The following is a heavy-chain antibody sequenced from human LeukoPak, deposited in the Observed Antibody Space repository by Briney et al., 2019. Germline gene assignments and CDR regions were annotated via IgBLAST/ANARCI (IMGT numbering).Heavy chain of an antibody. CDR2: IYYSGST. D-gene: IGHD3-10*01. J-gene: IGHJ4*02. CDR1: GGSFSGYY. Sequence: PSETLSLTCVVYGGSFSGYYWTCIRQPPGKGLEWVGSIYYSGSTNYNPPLKSRVTISVDTSKNQFSLKLSSVTAADTAVYYCARTRYGVIDYWGQGTLVTVSS. CDR3: ARTRYGVIDY. V-gene: IGHV4-59*01.